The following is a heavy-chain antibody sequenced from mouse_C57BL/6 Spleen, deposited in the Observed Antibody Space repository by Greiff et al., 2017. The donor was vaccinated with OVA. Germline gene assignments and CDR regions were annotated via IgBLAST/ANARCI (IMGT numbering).Heavy chain of an antibody. CDR1: GYSFTDYN. V-gene: IGHV1-39*01. CDR3: ARWGFADYGWGYYAMDY. CDR2: INPNYGTT. Sequence: EVQRVESGPELVKPGASVKISCKASGYSFTDYNMNWVKQSNGKSLEWIGVINPNYGTTSYNQKFKGKATLTVDQSSSTAYMQLNSLTSEDSAVYYCARWGFADYGWGYYAMDYWGQGTSVTVSS. D-gene: IGHD2-4*01. J-gene: IGHJ4*01.